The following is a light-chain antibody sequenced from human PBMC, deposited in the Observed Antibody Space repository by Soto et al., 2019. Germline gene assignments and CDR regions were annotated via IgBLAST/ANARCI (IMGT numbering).Light chain of an antibody. V-gene: IGKV3-15*01. Sequence: EIVMTQSPATLSVSPGETVTLSCRASQSVSTNSAWYQQRPGQAPRPLIYGASTRATGIPARFSGSGSGTEFTLTISSLQSEDFAVYYCQQYKDWFSITFGQGTRLEIK. J-gene: IGKJ5*01. CDR3: QQYKDWFSIT. CDR1: QSVSTN. CDR2: GAS.